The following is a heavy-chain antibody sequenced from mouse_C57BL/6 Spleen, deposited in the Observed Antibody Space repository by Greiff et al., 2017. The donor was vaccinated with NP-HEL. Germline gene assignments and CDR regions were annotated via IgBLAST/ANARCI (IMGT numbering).Heavy chain of an antibody. CDR3: ASDYSDSMFAY. D-gene: IGHD2-12*01. J-gene: IGHJ3*01. CDR1: GFNIKNTY. V-gene: IGHV14-3*01. CDR2: IDPANGTN. Sequence: VQLQQSVAELVRPGASVKLSCTASGFNIKNTYMHWVKQRPEQGLEWIGRIDPANGTNNYATTFQGKATLTADTSSNTAYRQLSSLTSEDTAILYCASDYSDSMFAYWGQGTLVTVSA.